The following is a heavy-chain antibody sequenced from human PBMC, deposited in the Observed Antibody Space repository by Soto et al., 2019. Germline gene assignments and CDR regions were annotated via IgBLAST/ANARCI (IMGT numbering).Heavy chain of an antibody. D-gene: IGHD2-15*01. Sequence: ASVNVSCKSSGYAFTSYCMNWVRLAPGQGLEWVGWMSTYNENKVYAQRLQGRVAMTMDAATSTASLDLRHLRSDDTAVYYCAKDAREAAPSDVWGQGTMVTFSS. CDR1: GYAFTSYC. J-gene: IGHJ3*01. V-gene: IGHV1-18*01. CDR2: MSTYNENK. CDR3: AKDAREAAPSDV.